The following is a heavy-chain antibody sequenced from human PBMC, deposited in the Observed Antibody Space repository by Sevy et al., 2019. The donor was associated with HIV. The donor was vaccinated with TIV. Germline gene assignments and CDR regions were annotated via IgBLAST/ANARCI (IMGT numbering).Heavy chain of an antibody. CDR1: GFTFSSYG. Sequence: GGSLRLSCAASGFTFSSYGMHWVRQAPGKGLEWVAFIRYDGSNKYYADSVKGRFSISRDNSKNTLYLQMNSLGAEDTAVYYCAKDRSGSSWGYYYGMDVWGQGTTVTVSS. V-gene: IGHV3-30*02. D-gene: IGHD6-6*01. CDR2: IRYDGSNK. J-gene: IGHJ6*02. CDR3: AKDRSGSSWGYYYGMDV.